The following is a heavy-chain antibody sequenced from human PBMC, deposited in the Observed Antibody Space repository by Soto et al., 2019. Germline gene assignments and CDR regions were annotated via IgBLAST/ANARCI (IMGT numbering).Heavy chain of an antibody. Sequence: SETLSLTCTVSGGSISSSSYYWGWIRQPPGKGLEWIGSIYYSGSTYYNPSLKSRVTISVDTSKNQFSLKLSSVTAADTAVYYCARHKHDYGDHGVTAKGSYYFDYWGQGTLVTVSS. D-gene: IGHD4-17*01. J-gene: IGHJ4*02. CDR2: IYYSGST. V-gene: IGHV4-39*01. CDR1: GGSISSSSYY. CDR3: ARHKHDYGDHGVTAKGSYYFDY.